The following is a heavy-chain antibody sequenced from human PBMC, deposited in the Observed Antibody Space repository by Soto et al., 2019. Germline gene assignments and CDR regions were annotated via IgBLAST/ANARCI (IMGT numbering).Heavy chain of an antibody. CDR1: GFTFSGYN. D-gene: IGHD6-6*01. CDR3: ARRGTISSAHHFDH. CDR2: ITSSGSNT. V-gene: IGHV3-11*01. J-gene: IGHJ4*02. Sequence: QVQLVESGGGLVKPGGSLRLSCAASGFTFSGYNMCWIRQAPGKGLEWVSYITSSGSNTFDAESVKGRFTISRDNTMNLLYLQMNSLSAEDTAVYYCARRGTISSAHHFDHWGQGTLVTVSS.